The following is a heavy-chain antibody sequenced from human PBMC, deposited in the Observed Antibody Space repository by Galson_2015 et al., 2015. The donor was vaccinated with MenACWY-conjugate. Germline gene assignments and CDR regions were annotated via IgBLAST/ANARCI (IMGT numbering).Heavy chain of an antibody. J-gene: IGHJ4*02. CDR1: GFTFSSYG. CDR3: AKENRGYSYGFGAFDY. Sequence: SLRLSCAASGFTFSSYGMHWVRQAPGKGLEWVAVISYDGSNKYYADSVKGRFTISRDNSKNTLYLQMNSLRAEDTAVYYCAKENRGYSYGFGAFDYWGQGTLVTVSS. V-gene: IGHV3-30*18. D-gene: IGHD5-18*01. CDR2: ISYDGSNK.